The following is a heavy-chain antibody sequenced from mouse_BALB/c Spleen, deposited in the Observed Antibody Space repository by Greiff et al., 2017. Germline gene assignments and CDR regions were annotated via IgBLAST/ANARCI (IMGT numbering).Heavy chain of an antibody. CDR3: ARSRRSWYFDV. CDR1: GYTFTSYW. CDR2: IDPSDSET. Sequence: QVQLQQPGAELVKPGAPVKLSCKASGYTFTSYWMNWVKQRPGRGLEWIGRIDPSDSETHYNQKFKDKATLTVDKSSSTAYNQLSSLTSEDSAVYYCARSRRSWYFDVWGAGTTVTVSS. V-gene: IGHV1-69*02. J-gene: IGHJ1*01.